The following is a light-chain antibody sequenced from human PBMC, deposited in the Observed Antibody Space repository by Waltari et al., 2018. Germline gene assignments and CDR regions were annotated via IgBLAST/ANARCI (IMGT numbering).Light chain of an antibody. V-gene: IGLV1-44*01. CDR3: ATWDNNLTVLYV. J-gene: IGLJ1*01. CDR2: SDS. CDR1: SSNIGSNA. Sequence: QAVLTQPSSASGTPGQRVTISCSGSSSNIGSNAVHWYPQVPGTAPKLLIYSDSQRPSGVPDRFSGSKSDTSASLAISGLQSEDEAEYYCATWDNNLTVLYVFGTGTKVTVL.